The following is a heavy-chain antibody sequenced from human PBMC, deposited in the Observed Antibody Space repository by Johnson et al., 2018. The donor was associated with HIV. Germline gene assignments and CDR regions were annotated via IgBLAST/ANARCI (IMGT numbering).Heavy chain of an antibody. V-gene: IGHV3-30*02. Sequence: QMQLVESGGGVVQPGGSLKLSCAASGFSLSSFGMHWVRQAPDKGLEWVAFIRYDGTNKYYVESVRGRFTISRDNSKNMLDLQMNSLTTEDTAIYYCAKGSGWYSASDIWGQGTMVTGSS. J-gene: IGHJ3*02. CDR2: IRYDGTNK. CDR3: AKGSGWYSASDI. CDR1: GFSLSSFG. D-gene: IGHD6-19*01.